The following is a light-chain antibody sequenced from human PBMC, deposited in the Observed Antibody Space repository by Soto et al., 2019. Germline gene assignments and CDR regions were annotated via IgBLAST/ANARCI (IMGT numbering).Light chain of an antibody. CDR3: QQYNNWPTWT. CDR1: QTISRW. Sequence: IQMTQSPSSLSASVGDRVTITCRASQTISRWLAWYQQKPGKAPRLLIYTASTLESGVPSRFSASGSGTEFTLTISSLQSEDFAVYYCQQYNNWPTWTFGQGTKVDIK. J-gene: IGKJ1*01. CDR2: TAS. V-gene: IGKV1-5*01.